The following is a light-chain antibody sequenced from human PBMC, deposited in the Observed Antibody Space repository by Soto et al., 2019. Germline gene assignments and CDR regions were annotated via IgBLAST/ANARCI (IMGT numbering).Light chain of an antibody. V-gene: IGKV3-20*01. J-gene: IGKJ1*01. Sequence: EIVLTQSPGTLSLSPGEGATLSCRASQSVSTNFFAWYQQKPGQAPRLLIYGASTRATGIPDRFSGSGSRTDVTLTISRLEPEDFAVYYCQQYGRTSWTFGQGTKVEIK. CDR2: GAS. CDR1: QSVSTNF. CDR3: QQYGRTSWT.